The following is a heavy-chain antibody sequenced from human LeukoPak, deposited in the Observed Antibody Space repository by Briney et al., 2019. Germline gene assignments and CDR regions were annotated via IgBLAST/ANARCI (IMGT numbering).Heavy chain of an antibody. CDR3: AKSEFVVPAAMCY. CDR2: IRYDGSNK. Sequence: PGGSLRLSCAASGFTFSSYGMHWVRQAPGKGLEWVAFIRYDGSNKYYADSVKGRFTISRDNSKNTLYLQMNSLRAEDTAVYYCAKSEFVVPAAMCYWGQGTLVTVSS. V-gene: IGHV3-30*02. D-gene: IGHD2-2*01. J-gene: IGHJ4*02. CDR1: GFTFSSYG.